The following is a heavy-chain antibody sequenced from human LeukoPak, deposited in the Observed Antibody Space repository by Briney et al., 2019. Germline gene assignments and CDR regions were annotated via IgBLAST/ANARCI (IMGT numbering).Heavy chain of an antibody. J-gene: IGHJ5*02. Sequence: GASLQISCKGSGYIFTSYWIGWVRPLPGKGLEWMGIIYPGDSDTRYSPSFQGQVTISADKSISTAYLQWSSLKASDTAMYYCARQGDCSSTSCYYRTDWFDPWGQGTLVTVSS. CDR3: ARQGDCSSTSCYYRTDWFDP. D-gene: IGHD2-2*01. V-gene: IGHV5-51*01. CDR2: IYPGDSDT. CDR1: GYIFTSYW.